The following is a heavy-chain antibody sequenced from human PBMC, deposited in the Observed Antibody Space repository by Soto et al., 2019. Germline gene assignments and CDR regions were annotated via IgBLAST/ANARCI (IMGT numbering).Heavy chain of an antibody. D-gene: IGHD1-1*01. CDR1: DGSIASRNHY. CDR3: ARQPDGILPHWFGP. CDR2: IYYSGTT. Sequence: PSETLSLTCTASDGSIASRNHYWGWIRQPPGKGLEWIGSIYYSGTTYYNPSLKSRVTISVDTSKNQFSLKLSSVTTADTAVYYCARQPDGILPHWFGPWGQGTLVTVSS. J-gene: IGHJ5*02. V-gene: IGHV4-39*01.